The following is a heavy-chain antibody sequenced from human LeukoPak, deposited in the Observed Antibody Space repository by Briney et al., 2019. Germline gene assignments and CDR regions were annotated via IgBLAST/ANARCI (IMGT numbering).Heavy chain of an antibody. CDR3: SRNPEYYDSSSYYYHWFDP. Sequence: PSESLSLTCTVSGGSISSGGYYWSWIRQHPGKGLEWIGYIYYSGSTYYKRSLKSRVTISVDTCKNQFCLKQRSVTAADTAVYYCSRNPEYYDSSSYYYHWFDPWGQGTLVTVSS. J-gene: IGHJ5*02. CDR1: GGSISSGGYY. V-gene: IGHV4-31*03. D-gene: IGHD3-22*01. CDR2: IYYSGST.